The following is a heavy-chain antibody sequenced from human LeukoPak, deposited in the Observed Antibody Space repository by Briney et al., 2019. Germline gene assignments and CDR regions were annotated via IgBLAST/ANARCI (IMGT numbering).Heavy chain of an antibody. D-gene: IGHD3-10*01. CDR3: ARMIGTMVRGEPQH. Sequence: GASVKVSCKASGYTFTGYYMHWVRQAPGQGLEWMGWINPNSGGTNYAQKFQGRVTMTRDTSISTAYMELSRLRSDDTAVYYCARMIGTMVRGEPQHWGQGTLVTVSS. CDR2: INPNSGGT. V-gene: IGHV1-2*02. CDR1: GYTFTGYY. J-gene: IGHJ1*01.